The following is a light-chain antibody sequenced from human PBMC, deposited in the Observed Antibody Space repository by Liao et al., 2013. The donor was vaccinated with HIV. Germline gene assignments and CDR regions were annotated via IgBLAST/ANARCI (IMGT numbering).Light chain of an antibody. CDR1: KLGGKY. CDR2: QDD. V-gene: IGLV3-1*01. J-gene: IGLJ3*02. Sequence: SSELTQPPSVSVSPGQTASITCSGDKLGGKYASWYQQKPGQSPVVVIYQDDRRPSGIPERFSGSNSGNTATLTISGTQTMDEGDYYCQAWDSNTRVFGGGTRLTVL. CDR3: QAWDSNTRV.